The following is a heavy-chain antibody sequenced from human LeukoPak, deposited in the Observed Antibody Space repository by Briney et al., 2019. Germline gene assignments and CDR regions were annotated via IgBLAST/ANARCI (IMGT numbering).Heavy chain of an antibody. J-gene: IGHJ6*03. D-gene: IGHD1-26*01. Sequence: SETLSLTCAVYGGSFSGYYWSWIRQPPGKRLEWVGKSSDSGGTNYNPSLKSRVTISADKSKNQVSLKLTSVTAADTAVYYCARLSVIVGSTLEYYYYYMDVWGQGTTVTVSS. CDR3: ARLSVIVGSTLEYYYYYMDV. CDR1: GGSFSGYY. V-gene: IGHV4-34*01. CDR2: SSDSGGT.